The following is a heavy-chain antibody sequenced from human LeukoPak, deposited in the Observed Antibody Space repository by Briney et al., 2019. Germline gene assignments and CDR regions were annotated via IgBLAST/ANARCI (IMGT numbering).Heavy chain of an antibody. V-gene: IGHV1-18*01. CDR2: ISPYNGNT. Sequence: ASVKVSCKASGYTFTSYGISWVRQAPGQGLEWMGWISPYNGNTNYVQKPQGRGTMTTDTPTTTAHMELRSLRSDDTAVYYCAREEYGYVWGSYRSEFWGQGTLVTVSS. D-gene: IGHD3-16*02. J-gene: IGHJ4*02. CDR3: AREEYGYVWGSYRSEF. CDR1: GYTFTSYG.